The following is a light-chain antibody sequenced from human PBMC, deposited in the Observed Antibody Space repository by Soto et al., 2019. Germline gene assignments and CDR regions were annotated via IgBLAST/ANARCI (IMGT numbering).Light chain of an antibody. CDR1: QSIRSW. Sequence: DIQMTQSPSTLSASAGDRVTITCRASQSIRSWLAWYQQKPGKAPKLLIYDASSLESGVPSRFSGSGSGTEFTLTISSLQPDDFATYYCQQYNTYSPYTFGQGTKLEIK. CDR3: QQYNTYSPYT. CDR2: DAS. V-gene: IGKV1-5*01. J-gene: IGKJ2*01.